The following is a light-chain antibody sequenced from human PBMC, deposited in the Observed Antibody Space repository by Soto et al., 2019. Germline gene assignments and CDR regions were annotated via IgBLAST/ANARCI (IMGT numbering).Light chain of an antibody. Sequence: EIVLTQSPGTLSLSPGESATLSCKASQTPSGNYFAWYQQILGQAPRLLVYGASLRAAGVPDRFSGSGSRTEFNLTINRVEPEDFAVYYCHQFGSSPFTFGPGTRVDI. V-gene: IGKV3-20*01. J-gene: IGKJ3*01. CDR1: QTPSGNY. CDR3: HQFGSSPFT. CDR2: GAS.